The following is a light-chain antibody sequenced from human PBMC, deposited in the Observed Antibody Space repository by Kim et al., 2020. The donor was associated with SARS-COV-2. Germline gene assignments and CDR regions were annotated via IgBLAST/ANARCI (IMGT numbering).Light chain of an antibody. Sequence: SAYVGDSVTITCRASQSIGSWLAWYQQKSGKAPELLIYKASNLASGVPSRFSGSGSGTEFTLTISSLQPDEFATYYCQQYHDYPYTFGQGTKLEI. CDR1: QSIGSW. CDR3: QQYHDYPYT. V-gene: IGKV1-5*03. J-gene: IGKJ2*01. CDR2: KAS.